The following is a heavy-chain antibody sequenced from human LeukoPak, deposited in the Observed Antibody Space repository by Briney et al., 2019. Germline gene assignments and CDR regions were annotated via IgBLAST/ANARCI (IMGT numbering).Heavy chain of an antibody. V-gene: IGHV3-7*01. CDR1: GFTFSIYW. CDR3: ARDSSTNFWSGYPDY. Sequence: PGGSLRLSCAASGFTFSIYWMTWVRQAPGKGLEWVANIKQDGSEKYYVDSVKGRLTISRDNAKNSLYLEMNSLRAEDTAVYYCARDSSTNFWSGYPDYWGQGTMVTVPS. J-gene: IGHJ4*02. CDR2: IKQDGSEK. D-gene: IGHD3-3*01.